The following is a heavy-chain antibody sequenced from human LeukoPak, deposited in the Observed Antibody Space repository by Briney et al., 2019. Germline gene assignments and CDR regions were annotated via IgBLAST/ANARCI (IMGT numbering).Heavy chain of an antibody. D-gene: IGHD3-9*01. Sequence: GGSLRLSCAASGFTFSSYSMNWVRQAPGKGLEWVSSISSSSSYIYYADSLKGRFAISRDNAKNSLYLQMNSLRAEDTAVYYCASGPYNDILTGYFFDYWGQGTLVTVSS. V-gene: IGHV3-21*01. CDR3: ASGPYNDILTGYFFDY. CDR2: ISSSSSYI. CDR1: GFTFSSYS. J-gene: IGHJ4*02.